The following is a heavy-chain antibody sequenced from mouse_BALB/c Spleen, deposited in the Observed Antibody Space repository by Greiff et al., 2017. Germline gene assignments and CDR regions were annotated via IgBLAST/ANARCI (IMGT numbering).Heavy chain of an antibody. CDR2: ISYSGST. CDR3: ARYYYGLYFDY. J-gene: IGHJ2*01. CDR1: GYSITSDYA. V-gene: IGHV3-2*02. D-gene: IGHD1-1*01. Sequence: EVQLVESGPGLVKPSQSLSLTCTVTGYSITSDYAWNWIRQFPGNKLEWMGYISYSGSTSYNPSLKSRISITRDTSKNQFFLQLNSVTTEDTATYYCARYYYGLYFDYWGQGTTLTVSS.